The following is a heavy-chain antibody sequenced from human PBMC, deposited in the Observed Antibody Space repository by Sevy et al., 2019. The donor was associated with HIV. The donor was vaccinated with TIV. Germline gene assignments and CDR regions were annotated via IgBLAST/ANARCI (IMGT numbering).Heavy chain of an antibody. D-gene: IGHD2-2*01. J-gene: IGHJ4*02. Sequence: GGSLRLSCAVSGFTFSSYWMSWVRQAPGKGLEWVANIKQDGGAQYYVDSVKGRFAISRDNAKNSLFLQMNSLRVEDTAVYYCARSTNSAALDYGGQGTPVTVSS. CDR2: IKQDGGAQ. V-gene: IGHV3-7*01. CDR3: ARSTNSAALDY. CDR1: GFTFSSYW.